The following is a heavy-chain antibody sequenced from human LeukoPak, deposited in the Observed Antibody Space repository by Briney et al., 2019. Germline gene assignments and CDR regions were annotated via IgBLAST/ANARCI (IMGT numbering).Heavy chain of an antibody. Sequence: GGCLRLSCTASGFTFTTYWMSLVRHPPGRGLEWVANIKQDGTEKYYVDSVKGRFTISRDNAKNSLYLQMNSLRVEDTAVYYCAKDPRVSYGDYIIRWGQGTLVIVSS. J-gene: IGHJ4*02. V-gene: IGHV3-7*03. CDR1: GFTFTTYW. CDR3: AKDPRVSYGDYIIR. CDR2: IKQDGTEK. D-gene: IGHD4-17*01.